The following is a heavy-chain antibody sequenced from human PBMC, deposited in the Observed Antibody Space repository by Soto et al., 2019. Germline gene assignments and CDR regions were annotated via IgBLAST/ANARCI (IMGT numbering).Heavy chain of an antibody. D-gene: IGHD3-10*01. V-gene: IGHV4-30-2*01. J-gene: IGHJ5*02. CDR1: GGSISRGGYS. Sequence: SETLSLTCTVSGGSISRGGYSWSWIRQPPGKGLEWIGYIYHSGSTYYNPSLKSRVTISVDRSKNQFSLKLSSVTAADTAVYYCARVITMVRGVTNWFDPWGQGTLVTVSS. CDR3: ARVITMVRGVTNWFDP. CDR2: IYHSGST.